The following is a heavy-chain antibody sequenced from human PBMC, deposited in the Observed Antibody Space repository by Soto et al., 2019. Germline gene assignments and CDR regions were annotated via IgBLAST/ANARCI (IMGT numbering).Heavy chain of an antibody. D-gene: IGHD5-12*01. CDR2: ISYDGTYK. V-gene: IGHV3-30*14. CDR3: ANEVDVAFSSLQYGMDV. Sequence: GGSLRLSCAASGFTFNNFAMHWVRQTPGKGLEWVAFISYDGTYKYYADSVRGRFTVYRDNSKSTLFLQMNSLKFEDTAVYVCANEVDVAFSSLQYGMDVWGQGTTVTVSS. CDR1: GFTFNNFA. J-gene: IGHJ6*02.